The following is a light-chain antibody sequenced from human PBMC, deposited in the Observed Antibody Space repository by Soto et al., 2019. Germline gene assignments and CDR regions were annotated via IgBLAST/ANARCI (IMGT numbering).Light chain of an antibody. J-gene: IGKJ2*01. CDR3: MQGTHWPPYT. Sequence: DVVMTQSPLSLPVTLGQPASISCRSSQSLVYSDGNAYLNWFHQRPGQSPRRLIYKVSYRDSGGPARFSGSGSGTDFSMKISRVEAEDVGVYYCMQGTHWPPYTFGQGTKLEIK. CDR1: QSLVYSDGNAY. V-gene: IGKV2-30*01. CDR2: KVS.